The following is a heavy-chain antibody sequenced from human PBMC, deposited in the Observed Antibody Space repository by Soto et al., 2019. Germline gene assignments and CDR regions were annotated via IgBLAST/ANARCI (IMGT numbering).Heavy chain of an antibody. CDR2: IYYSGST. V-gene: IGHV4-39*01. J-gene: IGHJ4*02. CDR1: GGSISSSSYY. D-gene: IGHD3-3*01. CDR3: ARRDYDFWSGYK. Sequence: SETLSLTSTVSGGSISSSSYYWGWIRQPPGKGLEWIGSIYYSGSTYYNPSLKSRVTISVDTSKNQFSLKLSSVTAADTAVYYCARRDYDFWSGYKWGQGTLVTVSS.